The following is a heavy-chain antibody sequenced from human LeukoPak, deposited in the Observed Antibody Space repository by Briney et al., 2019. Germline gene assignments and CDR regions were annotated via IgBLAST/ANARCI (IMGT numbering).Heavy chain of an antibody. Sequence: SETLSLTCTVSGGSISSYYWSWIRQPPGKGLEWIGYIYYSGSTNYNPSLKSRVTISVDTSKNQFSLKLSSVTAADTAVYYCARAGPTFDDAFDIWGQGTMVTVPS. CDR1: GGSISSYY. CDR3: ARAGPTFDDAFDI. J-gene: IGHJ3*02. CDR2: IYYSGST. V-gene: IGHV4-59*01.